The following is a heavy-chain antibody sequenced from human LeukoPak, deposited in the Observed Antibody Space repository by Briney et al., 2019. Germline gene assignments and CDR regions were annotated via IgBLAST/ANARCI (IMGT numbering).Heavy chain of an antibody. CDR2: ISYDGSNK. D-gene: IGHD6-6*01. V-gene: IGHV3-30*01. Sequence: GRSLRLSCAASGFTFSSYAMHWVRQAPGKGLVGVAVISYDGSNKYYADSVKGRFTISRDNSKNTLYLQMNSLRAEDTAVYYCARTYSSSSHIDYWGQGTLVTVSS. CDR1: GFTFSSYA. CDR3: ARTYSSSSHIDY. J-gene: IGHJ4*02.